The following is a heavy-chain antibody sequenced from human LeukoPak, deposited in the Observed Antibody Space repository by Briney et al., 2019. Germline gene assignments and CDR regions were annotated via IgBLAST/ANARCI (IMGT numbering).Heavy chain of an antibody. CDR2: IYYSGST. Sequence: SQTLSLTXTVSGGSISSGDYYWSWISQPPGKGLQWIGYIYYSGSTYYNPSLKSRVTISVDTSKNQFSLKLSSVTAADTAVYYCARGRLYYDSSGYYPNFDYWGQGTLVTVSS. J-gene: IGHJ4*02. D-gene: IGHD3-22*01. CDR1: GGSISSGDYY. CDR3: ARGRLYYDSSGYYPNFDY. V-gene: IGHV4-30-4*08.